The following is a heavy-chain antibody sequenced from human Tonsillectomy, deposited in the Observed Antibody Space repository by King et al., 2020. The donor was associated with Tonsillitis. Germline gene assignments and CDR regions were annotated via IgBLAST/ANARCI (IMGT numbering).Heavy chain of an antibody. CDR2: IKQDGSEK. CDR3: ASDLTYYDILTGYYNGAFDI. D-gene: IGHD3-9*01. CDR1: RFTFSSYW. Sequence: DVQLVESGGGLVQPGGSLRLSCAASRFTFSSYWMSWVRQAPGKGLEWVANIKQDGSEKYYVDSVKGRFTISRDNAKNSLYLQMNSLRAEDTAVYYCASDLTYYDILTGYYNGAFDIWGQGTMVTVSS. J-gene: IGHJ3*02. V-gene: IGHV3-7*01.